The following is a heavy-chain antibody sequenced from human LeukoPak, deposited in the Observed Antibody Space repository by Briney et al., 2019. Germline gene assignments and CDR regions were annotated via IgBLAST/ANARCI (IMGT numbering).Heavy chain of an antibody. CDR3: ARDLKTSGWYGDFDY. CDR2: IFSGGST. V-gene: IGHV3-53*01. J-gene: IGHJ4*02. D-gene: IGHD6-19*01. Sequence: GGSLRLSCVASGFTVSSNYMCWVRQAPGKGLEWVSAIFSGGSTFYADSVTGRFTISRDNSKNTVYLEMNSLRAEDTAVYYCARDLKTSGWYGDFDYWGQGTLVTVSS. CDR1: GFTVSSNY.